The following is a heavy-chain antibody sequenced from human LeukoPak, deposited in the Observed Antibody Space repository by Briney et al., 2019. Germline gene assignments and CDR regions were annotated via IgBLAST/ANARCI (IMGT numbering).Heavy chain of an antibody. J-gene: IGHJ5*02. CDR2: ISRSSNDT. CDR1: GFTFSDYY. V-gene: IGHV3-11*03. CDR3: ARLRGYGSGNYPVEH. D-gene: IGHD3-10*01. Sequence: GGSLRLSCAASGFTFSDYYMTWIRQAPGKGLEWVSYISRSSNDTNYVDSVKGRFTISRDNAKNSLYLQMNSLRAGDTAVYYCARLRGYGSGNYPVEHWGQGTLVTVSS.